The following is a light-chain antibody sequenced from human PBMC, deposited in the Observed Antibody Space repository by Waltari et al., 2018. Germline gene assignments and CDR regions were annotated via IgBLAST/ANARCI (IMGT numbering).Light chain of an antibody. J-gene: IGLJ3*02. CDR2: ENN. CDR3: GTWDSSLSVRV. V-gene: IGLV1-51*02. CDR1: SSNVGNNY. Sequence: QSVLTQPPSVSAAPGQKVTISCPGRSSNVGNNYVSWYQQLPGTAPKLLIYENNKRPSGIPDRFSGSKSGTSATLGITGLQTGDEADYYCGTWDSSLSVRVFGGGTKLTVL.